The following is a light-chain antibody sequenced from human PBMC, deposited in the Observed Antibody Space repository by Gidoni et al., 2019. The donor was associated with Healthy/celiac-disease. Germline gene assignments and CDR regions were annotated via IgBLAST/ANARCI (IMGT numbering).Light chain of an antibody. J-gene: IGLJ1*01. CDR3: QSYDSSLSPYV. CDR2: GNS. Sequence: QSVLTQPPSVSGDPGERVTISCTGSSSNIGAGYDVHWYQQLPGTAHKLLIYGNSNRPSGVPDRFSGSKSGTSASLAITGLQAEDEADYYCQSYDSSLSPYVFGTGTKVTVL. CDR1: SSNIGAGYD. V-gene: IGLV1-40*01.